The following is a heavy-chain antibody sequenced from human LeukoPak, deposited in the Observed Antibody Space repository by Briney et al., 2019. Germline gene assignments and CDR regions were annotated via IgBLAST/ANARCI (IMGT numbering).Heavy chain of an antibody. D-gene: IGHD2-15*01. V-gene: IGHV3-73*01. Sequence: GGSLRLSCAASGFTFSGSAIHWVRQASGKGLEWIGRIRTKTNNYATTSVVSVRGRFTISRDDSKNTAYLQMNSLKTEDTAVYYRTRLGYCSDSNCHAFDIWGQGTMVTVSS. CDR2: IRTKTNNYAT. CDR1: GFTFSGSA. J-gene: IGHJ3*02. CDR3: TRLGYCSDSNCHAFDI.